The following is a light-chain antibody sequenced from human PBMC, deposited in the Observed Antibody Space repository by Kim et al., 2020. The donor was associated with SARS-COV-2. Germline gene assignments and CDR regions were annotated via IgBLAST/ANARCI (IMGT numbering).Light chain of an antibody. V-gene: IGLV1-47*02. CDR1: SSNIGGNS. Sequence: QSVLTQPPSASGTPGQRVTISCSGSSSNIGGNSVYWYQQLPGTAPKLLIYRNNQRPSGVPDRFSGSKSGTSASLALSGLLSEDEADYYCATWDDSLSGRVFGGGTKLTVL. CDR3: ATWDDSLSGRV. J-gene: IGLJ3*02. CDR2: RNN.